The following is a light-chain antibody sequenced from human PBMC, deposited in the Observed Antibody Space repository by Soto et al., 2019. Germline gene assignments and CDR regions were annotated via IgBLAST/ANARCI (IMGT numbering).Light chain of an antibody. CDR2: ETS. V-gene: IGKV1-5*03. Sequence: DIQMSQSPSTLSASVGDRVTITCRASRSLTRWWAWYQQKPGKAPKLLIYETSILQSGVPSRFSGSGSGTDFTLTTSRLQADDIATYYCQHCSTFWTFGQGTKVDTK. J-gene: IGKJ1*01. CDR1: RSLTRW. CDR3: QHCSTFWT.